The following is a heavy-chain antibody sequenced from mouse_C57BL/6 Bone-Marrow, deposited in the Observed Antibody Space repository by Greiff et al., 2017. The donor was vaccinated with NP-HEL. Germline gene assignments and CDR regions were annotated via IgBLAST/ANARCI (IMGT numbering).Heavy chain of an antibody. D-gene: IGHD2-4*01. J-gene: IGHJ4*01. CDR1: GFTFSSYA. CDR3: TRDNYDYDEAMDY. Sequence: EVKVVESGEGLVKPGGSLKLSCAASGFTFSSYAMSWVRQTPEKRLEWVAYISSGGDYIYYADTVKGRFTISRDNARNTLYLQMSSLKSEDTAMYYCTRDNYDYDEAMDYWGQGTSVTVSS. V-gene: IGHV5-9-1*02. CDR2: ISSGGDYI.